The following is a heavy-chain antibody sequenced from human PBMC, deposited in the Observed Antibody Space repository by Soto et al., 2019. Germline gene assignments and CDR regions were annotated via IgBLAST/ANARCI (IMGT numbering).Heavy chain of an antibody. CDR1: GFTFSSYA. Sequence: GGSLRLSCAASGFTFSSYAMGWVRQAPGKGLEWVSAISGSGGSTYYADSVKGRFTISRDNSKNTLYLELNNLSAEDTAVYHCAKNQGVELVPLATVDWFDPWGQGSVVTVSS. D-gene: IGHD1-26*01. V-gene: IGHV3-23*01. CDR2: ISGSGGST. CDR3: AKNQGVELVPLATVDWFDP. J-gene: IGHJ5*02.